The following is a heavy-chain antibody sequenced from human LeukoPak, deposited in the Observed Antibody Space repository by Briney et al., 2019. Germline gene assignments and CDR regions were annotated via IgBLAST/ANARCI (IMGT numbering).Heavy chain of an antibody. Sequence: PGGSLRLSCAASGFTFSDHYMSWIRQAPGKGLEWVSYISSSSYTVYADSVKGRFTISRDNAQSSLYLQMSSLRAEDTAVYFCARDATYSEGATYYDRLDYWGQGAQVTVSS. CDR3: ARDATYSEGATYYDRLDY. D-gene: IGHD3-22*01. CDR1: GFTFSDHY. J-gene: IGHJ4*02. CDR2: ISSSSYT. V-gene: IGHV3-11*06.